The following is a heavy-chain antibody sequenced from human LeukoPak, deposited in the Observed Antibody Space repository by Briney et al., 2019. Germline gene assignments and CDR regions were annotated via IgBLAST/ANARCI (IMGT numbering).Heavy chain of an antibody. CDR2: ISSSSSTI. CDR3: ASQGDYYDSSGYYRTYYYYGMDV. D-gene: IGHD3-22*01. J-gene: IGHJ6*02. V-gene: IGHV3-48*04. CDR1: GFTFSSYS. Sequence: GGSLRLSCAASGFTFSSYSMNWVRQAPGKGLEWVSYISSSSSTIYYADSVKGRFTISRDNAKNSLYLQMNSLRAEDTAVYYCASQGDYYDSSGYYRTYYYYGMDVWGQGTTVTVSS.